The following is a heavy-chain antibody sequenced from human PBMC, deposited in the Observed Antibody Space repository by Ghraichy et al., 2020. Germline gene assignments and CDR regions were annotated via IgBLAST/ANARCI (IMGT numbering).Heavy chain of an antibody. D-gene: IGHD3-16*02. Sequence: GGSLRLSCAASGFTFSSYAMSWVRQAPGKGLEWVSAISGSGGSTYYADSVKGRFTISRDNSKNTLYLQMNSLKAEDTAVYYCAKDLWYDYVWGSYLEPYYFDYWGQGTLVTVSS. CDR1: GFTFSSYA. CDR2: ISGSGGST. CDR3: AKDLWYDYVWGSYLEPYYFDY. V-gene: IGHV3-23*01. J-gene: IGHJ4*02.